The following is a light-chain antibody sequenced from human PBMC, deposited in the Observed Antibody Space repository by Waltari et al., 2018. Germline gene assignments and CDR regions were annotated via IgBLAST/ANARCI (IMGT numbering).Light chain of an antibody. CDR3: SSYTSSSTHVV. Sequence: QSALTQPASVSGSPGQSITISCTGTSSDVGGYNYVSWYQQHPGKAPKRRIYEVSNRPSGVSIRFAGSKSGNTASLTSSGLQAEDESDYCCSSYTSSSTHVVFGGGTKLTVL. CDR1: SSDVGGYNY. J-gene: IGLJ2*01. V-gene: IGLV2-14*01. CDR2: EVS.